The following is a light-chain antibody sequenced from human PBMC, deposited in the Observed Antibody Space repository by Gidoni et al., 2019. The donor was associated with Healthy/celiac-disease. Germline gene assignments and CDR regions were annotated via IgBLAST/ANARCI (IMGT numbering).Light chain of an antibody. Sequence: IQMTQSPSSLSASVGDRVTITCRASQSISSYLHWYQQKPGKAPKLLSYAASSLQSGVPSRFSGSGSGTDFTLTISRLQPEDFATYYCQQSYSTPWTFGQGTKVEIK. CDR3: QQSYSTPWT. J-gene: IGKJ1*01. V-gene: IGKV1-39*01. CDR2: AAS. CDR1: QSISSY.